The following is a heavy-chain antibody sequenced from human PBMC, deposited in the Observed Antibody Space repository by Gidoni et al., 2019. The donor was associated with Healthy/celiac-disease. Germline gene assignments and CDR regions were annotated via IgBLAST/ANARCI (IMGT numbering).Heavy chain of an antibody. J-gene: IGHJ3*02. Sequence: EVQLVESGGGLVQPGGSLSLSCAASGFTFSSYAMHWVRQAPGKGLEYVSAISSNGGSTYYANSVKGRFTISRDNSKNTLYLQMGSLRAEDMAVYYCARGPMITMVRGVMKAKDAFDIWGQGTMVTVSS. CDR3: ARGPMITMVRGVMKAKDAFDI. V-gene: IGHV3-64*01. CDR1: GFTFSSYA. CDR2: ISSNGGST. D-gene: IGHD3-10*01.